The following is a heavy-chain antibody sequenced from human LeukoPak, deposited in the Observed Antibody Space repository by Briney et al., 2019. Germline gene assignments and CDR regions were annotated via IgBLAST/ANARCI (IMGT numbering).Heavy chain of an antibody. D-gene: IGHD5-24*01. CDR3: ARGMGPFDY. CDR1: GGSISSYY. CDR2: IYYSGST. V-gene: IGHV4-59*12. J-gene: IGHJ4*02. Sequence: PSETLSLTCTVSGGSISSYYWSWIRQPPGKGLEWIGYIYYSGSTYYNPSLKSRVTISVDTSKNQFSLKLSSVTAADTAVYYCARGMGPFDYWGQGTLVTVSS.